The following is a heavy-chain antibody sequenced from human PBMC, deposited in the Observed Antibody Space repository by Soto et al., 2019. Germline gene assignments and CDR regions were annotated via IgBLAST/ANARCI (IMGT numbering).Heavy chain of an antibody. V-gene: IGHV4-34*01. CDR3: ARATIGPIFDY. Sequence: QVQLQQWGAGLLKPSETLSLTCAVYGGSFSGYYWSWIRQPPGKGLEWIGEINHSGSTNYNPSLKSRVTISVDTSKNQFSLKLSSVTAADTAVYYCARATIGPIFDYWGQGTLVTVSS. J-gene: IGHJ4*02. CDR2: INHSGST. CDR1: GGSFSGYY. D-gene: IGHD5-12*01.